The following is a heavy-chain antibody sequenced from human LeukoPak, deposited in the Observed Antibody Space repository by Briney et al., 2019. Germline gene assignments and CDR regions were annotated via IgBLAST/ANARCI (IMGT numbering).Heavy chain of an antibody. CDR3: TTGGGYVYGSGSEDYYYYYYMDV. CDR1: GYTFTGYY. Sequence: ASVKVSCKASGYTFTGYYMHGVRQAPGQGLEEMGWINPNSCGTNYAQKFQGRVNMTRDTSISTAYMELSGLRSDDTAVYYCTTGGGYVYGSGSEDYYYYYYMDVWGKGTTVTISS. V-gene: IGHV1-2*02. J-gene: IGHJ6*03. CDR2: INPNSCGT. D-gene: IGHD3-10*01.